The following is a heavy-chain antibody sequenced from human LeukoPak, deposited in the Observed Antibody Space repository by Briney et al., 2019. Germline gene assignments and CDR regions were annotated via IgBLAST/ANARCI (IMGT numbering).Heavy chain of an antibody. V-gene: IGHV3-72*01. J-gene: IGHJ4*02. CDR2: IRNKATSYTT. CDR1: GFTFSDLH. D-gene: IGHD5-12*01. Sequence: GGSLRLSCAASGFTFSDLHIDWVRQAPRKGLEWVGRIRNKATSYTTEYAASVKGRFTISRDDSKNSVYLQMNNLQTEDTAVYYCAGGSRGYFDYWGQGTLVTVSS. CDR3: AGGSRGYFDY.